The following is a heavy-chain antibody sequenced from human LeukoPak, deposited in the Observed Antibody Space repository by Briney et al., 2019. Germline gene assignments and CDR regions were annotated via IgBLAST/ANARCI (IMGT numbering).Heavy chain of an antibody. CDR1: GYTFTGYY. J-gene: IGHJ3*02. V-gene: IGHV1-2*02. CDR3: ARLTPFMIEGPFGAFDI. D-gene: IGHD3-16*01. CDR2: INPNSGGT. Sequence: ASVKVSCKASGYTFTGYYMHWVRQAPGQGLEWMGWINPNSGGTNYAQKFQGRVTMTRDTSISTAYMELSRLRSDDTAVYYCARLTPFMIEGPFGAFDIWGQGTMVTVSS.